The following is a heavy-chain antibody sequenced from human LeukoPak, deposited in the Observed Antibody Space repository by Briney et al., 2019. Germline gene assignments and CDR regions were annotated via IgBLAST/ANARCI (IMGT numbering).Heavy chain of an antibody. CDR3: ARHPGYYYYYMDV. J-gene: IGHJ6*03. CDR1: GGSISSSNW. CDR2: IYHSGST. Sequence: SETQSLTCAVSGGSISSSNWWSWVRQPPGKGLEWIGEIYHSGSTNYNPSLKSRVTISVDKSKNQFSLKLSSVTAADTAVYYCARHPGYYYYYMDVWGKGTTVTISS. V-gene: IGHV4-4*02.